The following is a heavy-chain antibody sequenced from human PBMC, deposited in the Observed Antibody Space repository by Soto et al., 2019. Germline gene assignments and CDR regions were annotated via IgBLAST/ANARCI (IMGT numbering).Heavy chain of an antibody. CDR3: TRDGDGRMTTNPYYYYGMDV. V-gene: IGHV4-59*01. Sequence: PSETLSLTCTVSGGSISGYYWSWIRQPPGKGLEWIGNVYYSGGAKYNPSVKRRVSISVDPSKNQFSLNLSSVTAADTAVYYCTRDGDGRMTTNPYYYYGMDVWGPGITVTVSS. CDR2: VYYSGGA. J-gene: IGHJ6*02. D-gene: IGHD2-21*02. CDR1: GGSISGYY.